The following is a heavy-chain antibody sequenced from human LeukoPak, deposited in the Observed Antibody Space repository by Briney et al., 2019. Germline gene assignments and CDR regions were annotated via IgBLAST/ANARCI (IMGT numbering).Heavy chain of an antibody. CDR3: AKAVGDLYFDY. CDR2: ISASGGGT. Sequence: GGSLRLSCAASGFTFRTYDMSWVRQAPGKGLEWVSGISASGGGTYYADSVKGRFAISRDNSKSTLYLQVSSLRAEDTAVYYCAKAVGDLYFDYWGQGTLVTVSS. D-gene: IGHD4-17*01. J-gene: IGHJ4*02. CDR1: GFTFRTYD. V-gene: IGHV3-23*01.